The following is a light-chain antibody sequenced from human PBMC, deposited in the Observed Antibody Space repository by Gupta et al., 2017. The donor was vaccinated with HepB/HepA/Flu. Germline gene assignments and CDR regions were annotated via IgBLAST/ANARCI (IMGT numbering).Light chain of an antibody. Sequence: QSALTQPPSASGSPGQSVTISCIGTSSDDGNNYNYVSWYQQHPDKAPRLLIYEVTKRPSGAPDRFSGSKSGNTASLTVSGLQAEDEADYYCSSFKHTDDSVVFSGGTKLTVL. CDR1: SSDDGNNYNY. J-gene: IGLJ2*01. V-gene: IGLV2-8*01. CDR2: EVT. CDR3: SSFKHTDDSVV.